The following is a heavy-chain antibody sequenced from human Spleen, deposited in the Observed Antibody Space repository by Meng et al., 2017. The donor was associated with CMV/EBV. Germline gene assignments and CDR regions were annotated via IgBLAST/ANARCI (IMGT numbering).Heavy chain of an antibody. D-gene: IGHD5-12*01. Sequence: GGSLRLSCAASGFRFSSYEMNWVRQAPGKGLEWLSYISSGSTIYYADSVKGRFTISRDNAKNSLYMQMNSLRVEDTAVYYCARRDSGYGEDAFDIWGQGTMVTVSS. CDR3: ARRDSGYGEDAFDI. CDR1: GFRFSSYE. V-gene: IGHV3-48*03. CDR2: ISSGSTI. J-gene: IGHJ3*02.